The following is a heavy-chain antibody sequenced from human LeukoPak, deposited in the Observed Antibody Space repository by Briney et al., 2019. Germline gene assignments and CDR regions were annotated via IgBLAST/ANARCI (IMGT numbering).Heavy chain of an antibody. CDR3: ARGGQSYCSGGSCYPFDY. D-gene: IGHD2-15*01. J-gene: IGHJ4*02. CDR2: VNSDGSST. CDR1: GFIFSSYW. Sequence: GGSLRLSCAASGFIFSSYWMHWVRQAPGKGLVWVSCVNSDGSSTTYADSVKGRFTISRDNAKNTLYLQMNSLRAEDTAVYYCARGGQSYCSGGSCYPFDYWGQGTLVTVSS. V-gene: IGHV3-74*01.